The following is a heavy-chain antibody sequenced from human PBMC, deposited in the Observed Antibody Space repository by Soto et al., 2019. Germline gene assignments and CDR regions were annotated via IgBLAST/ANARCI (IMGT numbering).Heavy chain of an antibody. CDR3: ATRSPAFDF. CDR2: ISTSKGDT. Sequence: QVQLVQSGPEVKKPGASVKVSCKTSGYTFTSYGIAWVRQAPGQGLEWMGWISTSKGDTNYAQKFQGRVTMTTDTATIAAYMELRSLRSDDTGLCYGATRSPAFDFWGQGTLVTVSS. V-gene: IGHV1-18*01. CDR1: GYTFTSYG. J-gene: IGHJ4*02.